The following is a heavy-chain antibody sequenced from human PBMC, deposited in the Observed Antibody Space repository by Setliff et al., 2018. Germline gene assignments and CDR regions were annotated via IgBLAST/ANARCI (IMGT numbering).Heavy chain of an antibody. CDR3: ARLRGAFDY. CDR1: GGSISSYY. D-gene: IGHD3-16*01. Sequence: SETLSLTCTVSGGSISSYYWSWIRQPPGKRLEWIGYIYYSGSTNYNPSLESRVTISVDTSKDQFSLRLNSATAADTAVYYCARLRGAFDYWGQGTLVTVSS. J-gene: IGHJ4*02. V-gene: IGHV4-59*01. CDR2: IYYSGST.